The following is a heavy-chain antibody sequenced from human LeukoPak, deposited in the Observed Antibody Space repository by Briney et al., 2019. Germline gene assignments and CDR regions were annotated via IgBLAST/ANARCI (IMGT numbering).Heavy chain of an antibody. Sequence: ASVKVSCKASGYTFTTYAMNWVRQAPGHGLEWMGWINPNIGGTNYAQKFQGRVTMTRDTSISTVYMELSRLRFDDTAVYYCARGGIWVYSSSSAFDYWGQGTLVTVSS. D-gene: IGHD6-6*01. V-gene: IGHV1-2*02. J-gene: IGHJ4*02. CDR1: GYTFTTYA. CDR3: ARGGIWVYSSSSAFDY. CDR2: INPNIGGT.